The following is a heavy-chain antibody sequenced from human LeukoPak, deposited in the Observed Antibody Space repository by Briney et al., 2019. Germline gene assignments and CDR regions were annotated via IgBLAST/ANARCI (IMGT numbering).Heavy chain of an antibody. Sequence: SETLSLTCAVYGGSFSGYYWSWIRQPPGKGLEWIGEINHSGSTNYKPSLKSRVTISVDTSKNQFSLKLSSVTAADTAVYYCARGPTYGDYWGQGTLVTVSS. CDR3: ARGPTYGDY. D-gene: IGHD4-17*01. CDR1: GGSFSGYY. CDR2: INHSGST. V-gene: IGHV4-34*01. J-gene: IGHJ4*02.